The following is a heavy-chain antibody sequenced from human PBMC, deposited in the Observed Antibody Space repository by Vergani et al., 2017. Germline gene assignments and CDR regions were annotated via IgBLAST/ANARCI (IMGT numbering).Heavy chain of an antibody. CDR1: GATFRSNT. J-gene: IGHJ6*02. D-gene: IGHD2-21*02. CDR3: ARDPRGYGGDPEDYYYGMDV. V-gene: IGHV1-69*08. Sequence: QVQLVQSGAEVKKPGSSLKVSCKASGATFRSNTISWVRQVPGQGLKWMGRIIPVLGKTKYAQDFQGRLPITADTSTSTAYMELTSLRSQDTAVYYCARDPRGYGGDPEDYYYGMDVWGQGTTVTVSS. CDR2: IIPVLGKT.